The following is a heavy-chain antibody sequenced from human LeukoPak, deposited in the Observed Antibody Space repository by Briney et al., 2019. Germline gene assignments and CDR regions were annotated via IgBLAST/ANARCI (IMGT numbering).Heavy chain of an antibody. Sequence: GGSLRLSCAASGFTFSSYWMSWVRQAPGKGLEWVANIKQDGSEKYYVDSVKGRFTISRDNAKNSLYLQMNSLRAEDTAVYYCATSLSGAYCSSTSCYKAAFDIWGQGTMVTVSS. CDR3: ATSLSGAYCSSTSCYKAAFDI. V-gene: IGHV3-7*01. CDR2: IKQDGSEK. D-gene: IGHD2-2*02. J-gene: IGHJ3*02. CDR1: GFTFSSYW.